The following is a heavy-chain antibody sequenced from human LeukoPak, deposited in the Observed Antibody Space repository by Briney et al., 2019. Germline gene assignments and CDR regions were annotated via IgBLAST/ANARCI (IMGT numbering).Heavy chain of an antibody. CDR1: GGSINSANYY. J-gene: IGHJ3*02. CDR2: IYYSGSA. CDR3: ATLDYHDAFDI. Sequence: SETLSLTCTVSGGSINSANYYWGWIRQPPGKGLEWIGSIYYSGSAYYSSSLKSRLTISVDTSKNQFSLKLRSVTAADTAVYYCATLDYHDAFDIWGQGTMVTVSS. V-gene: IGHV4-39*07. D-gene: IGHD4-11*01.